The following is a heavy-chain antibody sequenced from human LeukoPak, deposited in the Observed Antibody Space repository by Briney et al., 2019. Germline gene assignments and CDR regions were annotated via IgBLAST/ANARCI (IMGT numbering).Heavy chain of an antibody. J-gene: IGHJ5*02. D-gene: IGHD3-3*01. Sequence: ASVKVSCKASGYTFTGYYMHWVRQAPGQGLEWMGWINPNSGGTNYAQKFQGRVTMTRDTSISTAYMELSRLRSDDTAVYYCAVYYDFWSGYSPWGQGTLVTVSS. CDR3: AVYYDFWSGYSP. V-gene: IGHV1-2*02. CDR1: GYTFTGYY. CDR2: INPNSGGT.